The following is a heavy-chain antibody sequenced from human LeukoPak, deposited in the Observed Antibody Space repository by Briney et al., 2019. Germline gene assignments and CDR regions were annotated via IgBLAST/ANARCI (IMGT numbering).Heavy chain of an antibody. J-gene: IGHJ5*02. CDR3: ARGGSSGPEGWFDP. Sequence: ASVKVSCKASGYTFAGYYMHWVRQAPGQGLEWMGWISPYNGNTKYAQKVQGRVTMTTDTSTSTAYMELRSPRSDDTAVYYCARGGSSGPEGWFDPWAQGTLVTVSS. D-gene: IGHD6-19*01. V-gene: IGHV1-18*04. CDR2: ISPYNGNT. CDR1: GYTFAGYY.